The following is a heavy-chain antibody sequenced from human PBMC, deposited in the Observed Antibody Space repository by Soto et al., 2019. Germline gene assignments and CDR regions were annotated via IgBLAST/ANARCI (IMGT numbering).Heavy chain of an antibody. J-gene: IGHJ4*02. CDR1: GGSISSGGYY. CDR2: IYYSGST. V-gene: IGHV4-31*03. CDR3: ARDRTFYFDY. Sequence: SETLSLTCTVSGGSISSGGYYWSWIRQHPGKGLEWIGYIYYSGSTYYNPSLKSRVTISVDTSKNQFSLKLSSVTAADTAVYYCARDRTFYFDYWGQGTLVTVSS. D-gene: IGHD1-1*01.